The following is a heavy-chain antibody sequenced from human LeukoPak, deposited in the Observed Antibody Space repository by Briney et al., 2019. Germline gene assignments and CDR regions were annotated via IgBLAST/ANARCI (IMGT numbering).Heavy chain of an antibody. Sequence: GGSLRLSCAASGSTFSSYSMNCVRHAPEKGLECVSYMSSSSSTIYNADSVKGRFTISRDNAKNTLYLQMNSLRAEDTAVYYCARGWYYDSSGDAFDIWGQGTMVTVSS. CDR2: MSSSSSTI. D-gene: IGHD3-22*01. J-gene: IGHJ3*02. V-gene: IGHV3-48*01. CDR3: ARGWYYDSSGDAFDI. CDR1: GSTFSSYS.